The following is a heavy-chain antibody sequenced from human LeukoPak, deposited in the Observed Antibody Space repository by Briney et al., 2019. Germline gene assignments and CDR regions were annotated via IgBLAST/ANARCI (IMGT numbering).Heavy chain of an antibody. V-gene: IGHV1-46*01. CDR2: INPSGGTT. CDR1: GYTLTSYY. D-gene: IGHD6-13*01. J-gene: IGHJ4*02. Sequence: GASVKVSCKASGYTLTSYYMHWVRQAPGQGLEWMGIINPSGGTTSYAQKFQGRVTMTRDTSTSTVYMELNSLTSEDTAVYYCARGYSSSRYWGGGDYWGQGTLVTVSS. CDR3: ARGYSSSRYWGGGDY.